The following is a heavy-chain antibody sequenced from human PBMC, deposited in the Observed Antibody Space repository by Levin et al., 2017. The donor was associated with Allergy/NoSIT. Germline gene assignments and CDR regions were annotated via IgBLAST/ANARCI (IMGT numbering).Heavy chain of an antibody. CDR3: VSYSRHCSTSSCYVFDY. CDR1: GGSISSYY. CDR2: VYHTGST. Sequence: TSETLSLTCTVSGGSISSYYWTWLRQPPGKGLEWIGYVYHTGSTNYNPSLESRVTISVDTSKSQFSLRLSSVTAADTAVYYCVSYSRHCSTSSCYVFDYWGQGTLVTVSS. J-gene: IGHJ4*02. D-gene: IGHD2-2*01. V-gene: IGHV4-59*01.